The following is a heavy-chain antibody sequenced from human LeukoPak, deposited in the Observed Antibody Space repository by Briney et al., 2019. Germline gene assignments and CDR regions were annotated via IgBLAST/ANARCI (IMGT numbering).Heavy chain of an antibody. Sequence: GGSLRLSCAASGFTFSSYDMHWVRQATGKGLKWVSATGTAGDTYYPGSVKGRFTISRENAKNSLYLQMNSLRAGDTAVYYCARSYGSGSYYNSYFDYWGQGTLVTVSS. CDR1: GFTFSSYD. CDR3: ARSYGSGSYYNSYFDY. J-gene: IGHJ4*02. V-gene: IGHV3-13*04. D-gene: IGHD3-10*01. CDR2: TGTAGDT.